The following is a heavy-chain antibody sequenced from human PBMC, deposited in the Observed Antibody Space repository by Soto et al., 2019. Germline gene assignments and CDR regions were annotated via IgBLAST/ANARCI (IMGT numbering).Heavy chain of an antibody. V-gene: IGHV4-39*01. CDR3: ARQRDYYDTSGDSYFDY. CDR1: GGSISSSSYF. CDR2: IHYSGST. J-gene: IGHJ4*02. Sequence: QLQLQESGPRLVKPSETLSLTCTVSGGSISSSSYFWGWIRQPPGKGLEWIGGIHYSGSTYYNPSLKSRVTISVDTSKNQFSLKLTSVTAADTAVFYCARQRDYYDTSGDSYFDYWGQGTLVTVSS. D-gene: IGHD3-22*01.